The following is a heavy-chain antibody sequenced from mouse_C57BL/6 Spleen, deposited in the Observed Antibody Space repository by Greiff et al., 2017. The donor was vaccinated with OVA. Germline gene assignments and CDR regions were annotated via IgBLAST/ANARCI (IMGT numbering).Heavy chain of an antibody. CDR3: ARGMGDNWSFDV. D-gene: IGHD2-3*01. Sequence: VHVQQSVAELVRPGASVKLSCKASGFNFNNSCMHWVKQRPEQGLEWIGRIDPANGNTKYDPKFKGKATITADTSSNTAYLQLSSLTSEVSAIYYCARGMGDNWSFDVWGKGTTVTVSS. CDR1: GFNFNNSC. V-gene: IGHV14-3*01. CDR2: IDPANGNT. J-gene: IGHJ1*03.